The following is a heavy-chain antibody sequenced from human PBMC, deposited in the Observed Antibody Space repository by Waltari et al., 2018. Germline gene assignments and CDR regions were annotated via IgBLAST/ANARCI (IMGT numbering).Heavy chain of an antibody. D-gene: IGHD2-15*01. V-gene: IGHV4-34*01. J-gene: IGHJ4*02. CDR3: AREGVVAATLLDY. Sequence: QVQLQQWGAGLLKPSETLSLTCAVYGGSFSGYYWSWIRQPPGKGLEWIGEINHSGSTNHNPSLKSRVTISVDTSKNQFSLKLSSVTAADTAVYYCAREGVVAATLLDYWGQGTLVTVSS. CDR1: GGSFSGYY. CDR2: INHSGST.